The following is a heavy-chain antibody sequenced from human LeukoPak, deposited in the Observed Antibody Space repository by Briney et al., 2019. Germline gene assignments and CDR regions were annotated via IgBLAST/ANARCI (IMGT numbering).Heavy chain of an antibody. J-gene: IGHJ4*02. V-gene: IGHV4-59*01. CDR1: GGSMSSYY. Sequence: SETLSLTCTVSGGSMSSYYWSWIRQPPGKGLEWISHIYYSGSTNYNPSLKSRVTISVDTSKNQFSLKLSSVTAADTAVYYCASGSADTAMGYYFDYWGQGTLVTVSS. CDR2: IYYSGST. D-gene: IGHD5-18*01. CDR3: ASGSADTAMGYYFDY.